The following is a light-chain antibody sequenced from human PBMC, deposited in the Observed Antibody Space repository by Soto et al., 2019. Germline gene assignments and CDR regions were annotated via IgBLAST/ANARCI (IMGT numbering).Light chain of an antibody. CDR2: GAS. Sequence: EIMMTQSPATLSVSPGGRATLSCRASQSVKSYLAWYQQRPGQPPRLLIYGASTRATGIPARFSGSGSGTEFSLTISSLQSEDFAVYFCQQYNTWPPRYTFGQGTKLEI. CDR1: QSVKSY. J-gene: IGKJ2*01. CDR3: QQYNTWPPRYT. V-gene: IGKV3-15*01.